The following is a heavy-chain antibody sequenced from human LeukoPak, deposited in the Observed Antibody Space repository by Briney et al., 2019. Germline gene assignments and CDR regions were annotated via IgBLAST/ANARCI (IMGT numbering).Heavy chain of an antibody. J-gene: IGHJ4*02. CDR2: IRSSGSTM. V-gene: IGHV3-48*03. Sequence: PGGSLRLSCAASGFTFSSYEMNWVRQAPGKGLEWVSYIRSSGSTMYYADSVKGRFTISRDNTKNSLYLQMNSLRAEDTAVYYCARDPGRSSSWYFDYCGQGTLVTVSS. CDR1: GFTFSSYE. CDR3: ARDPGRSSSWYFDY. D-gene: IGHD6-13*01.